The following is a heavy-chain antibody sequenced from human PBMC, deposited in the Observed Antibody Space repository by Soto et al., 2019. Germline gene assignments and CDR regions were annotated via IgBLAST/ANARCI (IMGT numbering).Heavy chain of an antibody. D-gene: IGHD3-3*01. Sequence: GASVKVSCKASGYTFTGYYMHWVRQAPGQGLEWMGWINPNSGGTNYAQKFQGWVTMTRDTSISTAYMEPSRLRSDDTAVYYCARGAAINFWSGYYFYYYYGMDVWGQGTTVTVSS. V-gene: IGHV1-2*04. CDR1: GYTFTGYY. CDR2: INPNSGGT. CDR3: ARGAAINFWSGYYFYYYYGMDV. J-gene: IGHJ6*02.